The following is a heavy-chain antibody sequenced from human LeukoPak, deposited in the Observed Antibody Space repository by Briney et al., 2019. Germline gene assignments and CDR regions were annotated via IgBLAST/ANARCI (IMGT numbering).Heavy chain of an antibody. CDR3: ARAREGDYVFDY. D-gene: IGHD4-17*01. CDR2: INPNTGGT. J-gene: IGHJ4*02. Sequence: GASVKVSCKASGYTFTDYYIHWVRQAPGQGFEWMGWINPNTGGTNFAQKFQGRVTMTRDTSISTAYMELSRLRSDDTAVYYCARAREGDYVFDYWGQGTLVTVSS. CDR1: GYTFTDYY. V-gene: IGHV1-2*02.